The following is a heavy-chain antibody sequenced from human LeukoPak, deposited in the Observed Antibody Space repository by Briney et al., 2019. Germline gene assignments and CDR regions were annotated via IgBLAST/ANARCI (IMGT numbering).Heavy chain of an antibody. Sequence: TGGSLRLSCAASGFTFSSYSMNWARQAPGKGLEWVSSISSSSSYIYYADSVKGRFTISRDNAKNSLYLQMNSLRAEDTAVYYCARESYGDYYYYMDVWGKGTTVTVSS. D-gene: IGHD4-17*01. CDR3: ARESYGDYYYYMDV. J-gene: IGHJ6*03. V-gene: IGHV3-21*01. CDR1: GFTFSSYS. CDR2: ISSSSSYI.